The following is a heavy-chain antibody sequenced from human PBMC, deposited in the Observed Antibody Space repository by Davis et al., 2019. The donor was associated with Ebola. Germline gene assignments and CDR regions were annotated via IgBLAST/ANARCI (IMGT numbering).Heavy chain of an antibody. J-gene: IGHJ5*02. Sequence: PGGSLRLSCAASGFIFSSYAMSWVRQAPGKGLEWVSSISVRSITYHADSVKGRFTISRDNSKNTLYLQMNSLRAEDTAVYYCAKVHPPTTVTTGWFDPGAREPWSPSPQ. CDR2: ISVRSIT. CDR3: AKVHPPTTVTTGWFDP. V-gene: IGHV3-23*01. D-gene: IGHD4-17*01. CDR1: GFIFSSYA.